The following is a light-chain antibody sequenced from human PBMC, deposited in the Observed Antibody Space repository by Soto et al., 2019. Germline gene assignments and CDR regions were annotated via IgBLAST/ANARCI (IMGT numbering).Light chain of an antibody. CDR1: QSVSSNY. J-gene: IGKJ2*01. Sequence: DIVLTQSADTLSLSPGERATLSCSASQSVSSNYVAWYHQQPGQAPRLITHGSSSRATGVPDRFSGRWSGTTCTLVISRLEPEDVSVYYCQQYGTSPFTFVQGTKVDIK. CDR2: GSS. V-gene: IGKV3-20*01. CDR3: QQYGTSPFT.